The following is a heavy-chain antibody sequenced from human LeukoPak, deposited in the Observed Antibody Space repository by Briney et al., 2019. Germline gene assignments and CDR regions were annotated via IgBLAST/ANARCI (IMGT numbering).Heavy chain of an antibody. V-gene: IGHV1-69*04. D-gene: IGHD3-10*01. Sequence: ASVKVSCKASGGTFSSYAISWVRHAPGQGLEWMGRIIPILGIANYAQKFQGRVTITADKSTSTAYMELSSLRSEDTAVYYCARAHYGSGSYSIRGAFDIWGQGTMVTVSS. J-gene: IGHJ3*02. CDR3: ARAHYGSGSYSIRGAFDI. CDR1: GGTFSSYA. CDR2: IIPILGIA.